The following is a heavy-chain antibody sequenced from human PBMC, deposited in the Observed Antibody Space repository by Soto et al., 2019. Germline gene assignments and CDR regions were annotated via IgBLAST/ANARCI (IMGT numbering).Heavy chain of an antibody. D-gene: IGHD7-27*01. CDR3: ARDWGYDF. CDR1: GFSVSGYA. Sequence: QVQLVESGGGVVQPGSSLRLSCAASGFSVSGYAMHWVRQAPGKGLEWVSSISYAGSKKYYADSVRGRFTISRDNYKNTAYLQMDSLRSEDTAIFDCARDWGYDFWGHGTLVIVS. J-gene: IGHJ5*01. CDR2: ISYAGSKK. V-gene: IGHV3-30-3*01.